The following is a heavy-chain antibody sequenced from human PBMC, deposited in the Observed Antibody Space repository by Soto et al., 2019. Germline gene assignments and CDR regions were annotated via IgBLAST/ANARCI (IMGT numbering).Heavy chain of an antibody. V-gene: IGHV3-64*02. Sequence: GGSLRLSCVASGFTLSNYAMHWVRQAPGKGMEYVSAISSTGDTTYYADSVKGRFTISRDDSKNTVYLQMGSLRAEDRGIYYCARGYCSGTGCYNGMDVWGPGTTVTVSS. CDR3: ARGYCSGTGCYNGMDV. CDR2: ISSTGDTT. D-gene: IGHD2-2*02. CDR1: GFTLSNYA. J-gene: IGHJ6*02.